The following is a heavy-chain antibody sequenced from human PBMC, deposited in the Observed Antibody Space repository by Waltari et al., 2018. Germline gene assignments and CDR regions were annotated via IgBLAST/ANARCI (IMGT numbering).Heavy chain of an antibody. J-gene: IGHJ4*02. CDR1: GFPFSDFD. D-gene: IGHD6-19*01. V-gene: IGHV3-49*04. CDR3: TSGRWLANFDD. CDR2: IRSKPYGETT. Sequence: EGQLVESGGGLVQPGGSLRLPCKGSGFPFSDFDLSWVRQAPGKGLEWVAFIRSKPYGETTEYAASVRGRFTISRDDSENFAYLEMNSLKSEDTALYYCTSGRWLANFDDWGQGALVTVSS.